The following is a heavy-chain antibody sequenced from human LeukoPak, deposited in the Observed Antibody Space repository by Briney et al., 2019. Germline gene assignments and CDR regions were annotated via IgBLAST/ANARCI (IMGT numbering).Heavy chain of an antibody. V-gene: IGHV4-38-2*02. CDR2: IYHSGST. CDR1: GYSISNGYY. J-gene: IGHJ6*03. D-gene: IGHD3-10*01. CDR3: ARTTMVRGTYYSDV. Sequence: SETLSLTCTVSGYSISNGYYWGWIRQPPGKGLEWIGNIYHSGSTYYNPSLKTRVTISVDTSKNHFSRKLSSVTAADTAVYYCARTTMVRGTYYSDVWGKGTTVTVSS.